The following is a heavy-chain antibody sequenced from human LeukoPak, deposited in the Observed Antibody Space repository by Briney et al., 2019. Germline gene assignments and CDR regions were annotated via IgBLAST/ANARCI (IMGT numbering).Heavy chain of an antibody. D-gene: IGHD4-17*01. CDR2: INHSGYT. CDR1: GVSFDDYY. J-gene: IGHJ4*02. CDR3: TRMTTGHDY. V-gene: IGHV4-34*01. Sequence: SETLSLTCAVSGVSFDDYYWSWVRQPPGKGLEWIGGINHSGYTNDSPSLKSRVTLSIDTSRKQFSLNLRSVTVADAGIYYCTRMTTGHDYWGQGTLVTVSS.